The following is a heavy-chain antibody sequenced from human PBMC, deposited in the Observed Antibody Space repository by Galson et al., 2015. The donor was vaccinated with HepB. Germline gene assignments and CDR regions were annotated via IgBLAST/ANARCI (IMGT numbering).Heavy chain of an antibody. Sequence: SLRLSCAASGFTFSSYAMSWVRQAPGKGLEWVSAISGSGGSTYYADSVKGRFTISRDNSKNTLYLQMNSLRAEDTAVYYCAKDKSQAEGGALNYWGQGTLVTVSS. V-gene: IGHV3-23*01. CDR1: GFTFSSYA. CDR2: ISGSGGST. CDR3: AKDKSQAEGGALNY. J-gene: IGHJ4*02. D-gene: IGHD1-26*01.